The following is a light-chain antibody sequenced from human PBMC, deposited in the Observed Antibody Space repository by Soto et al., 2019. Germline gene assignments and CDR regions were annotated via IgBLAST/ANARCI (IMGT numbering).Light chain of an antibody. J-gene: IGKJ4*01. Sequence: TQITHTPSSLAASVGDRGTITCLASQGINNDLAWYQQKPGKAPKLLIYAASSLQSGVPSRFSGSGSGTDFTLTISSLQPEDFATYYCQQSYSTPLNCGGGTTGDIK. CDR1: QGINND. V-gene: IGKV1-39*01. CDR2: AAS. CDR3: QQSYSTPLN.